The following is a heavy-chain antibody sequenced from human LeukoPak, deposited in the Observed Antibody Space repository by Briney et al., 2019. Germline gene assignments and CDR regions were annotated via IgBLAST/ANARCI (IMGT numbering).Heavy chain of an antibody. CDR2: INPNTGGT. D-gene: IGHD3-9*01. Sequence: ASVKVSFKASGYTFSGYYIHWVRQAPGQGLEWMGWINPNTGGTNFAQNFQGRVTMTTVTSISTAYMELSRLRSDDTAVYCCARVVDILTGHDTALDYWGQGTLVTVSP. J-gene: IGHJ4*02. CDR3: ARVVDILTGHDTALDY. V-gene: IGHV1-2*02. CDR1: GYTFSGYY.